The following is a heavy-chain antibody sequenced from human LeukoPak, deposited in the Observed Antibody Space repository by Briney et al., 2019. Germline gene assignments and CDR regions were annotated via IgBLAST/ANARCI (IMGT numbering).Heavy chain of an antibody. CDR1: GFTFSSNW. V-gene: IGHV3-74*01. Sequence: GGSLRLSCAASGFTFSSNWMHWVRQAPGKGLVWVSRINEDGSTTNYADSVKDRSTIFRDNAKNTLYLQMNSLRAEDTAVYYCVRDLGGRSGHWGQGTLVTVSS. D-gene: IGHD1-26*01. CDR2: INEDGSTT. J-gene: IGHJ4*02. CDR3: VRDLGGRSGH.